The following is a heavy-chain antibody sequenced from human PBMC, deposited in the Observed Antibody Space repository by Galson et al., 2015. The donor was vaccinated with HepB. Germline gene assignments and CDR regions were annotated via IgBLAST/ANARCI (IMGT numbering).Heavy chain of an antibody. CDR2: IVVGSGNT. J-gene: IGHJ6*02. CDR3: AADPYDILTGYPSYHYYYGMDV. D-gene: IGHD3-9*01. Sequence: SVKVSCKASGFTFTSSAVQWVRQARGQRLEWIGWIVVGSGNTNYAQKFQERVTITRDMSTSTAYMELSSLRSEDTAVYYCAADPYDILTGYPSYHYYYGMDVWGQGTTVTVSS. V-gene: IGHV1-58*01. CDR1: GFTFTSSA.